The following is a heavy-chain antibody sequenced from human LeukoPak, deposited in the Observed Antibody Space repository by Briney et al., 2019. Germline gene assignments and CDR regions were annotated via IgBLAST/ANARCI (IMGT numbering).Heavy chain of an antibody. Sequence: SETLSLTCTVSGYPLSSGFYWGWIRQPPGKGLEWIATMFHSGDTYYNPSLESRVTISMDTSKNQFSLRLNSVTAADTALYYCARFGTRDNCCHPGVDTWGQGTPVTVSS. V-gene: IGHV4-38-2*02. CDR2: MFHSGDT. CDR1: GYPLSSGFY. CDR3: ARFGTRDNCCHPGVDT. D-gene: IGHD1-1*01. J-gene: IGHJ5*02.